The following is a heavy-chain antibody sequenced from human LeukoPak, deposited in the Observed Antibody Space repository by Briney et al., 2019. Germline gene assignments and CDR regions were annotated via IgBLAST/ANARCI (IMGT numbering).Heavy chain of an antibody. D-gene: IGHD5-24*01. CDR3: ARDGYNQGGAFDI. V-gene: IGHV4-59*01. CDR1: GGSFSGYY. CDR2: IYYSGST. J-gene: IGHJ3*02. Sequence: SETLSLTCAVYGGSFSGYYWSWIRQPPGKGLEWIGYIYYSGSTNYNPSLKSRVTISVDTSKNQFSLKLSSVTAADTAVYYCARDGYNQGGAFDIWGQGTMVTVSS.